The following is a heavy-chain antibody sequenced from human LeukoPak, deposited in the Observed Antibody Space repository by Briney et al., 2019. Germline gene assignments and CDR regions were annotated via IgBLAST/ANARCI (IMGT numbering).Heavy chain of an antibody. CDR2: IRYDGSNK. CDR3: ARDGTTYYDILTGYSGFDP. V-gene: IGHV3-30*02. D-gene: IGHD3-9*01. J-gene: IGHJ5*02. CDR1: GFTFSSYG. Sequence: PGGSLRLSCAASGFTFSSYGMHWVRQAPGKGLEWVAFIRYDGSNKYYADSVKGRFTISRDNSKNTLYLQMNSLRAEDTAVYYCARDGTTYYDILTGYSGFDPWGQGTLVTVSS.